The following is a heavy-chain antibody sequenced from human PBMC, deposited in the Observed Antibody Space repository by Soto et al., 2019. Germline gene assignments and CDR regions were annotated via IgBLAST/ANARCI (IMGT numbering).Heavy chain of an antibody. CDR3: AKGYCSGPSCYRGYGMDV. CDR1: GFMFNNSA. V-gene: IGHV3-23*01. CDR2: VSDNGGSRGGT. J-gene: IGHJ6*02. D-gene: IGHD2-2*01. Sequence: GGSLRLSCKASGFMFNNSAMTWVRQAPGQGLQWVASVSDNGGSRGGTYYADSVKGRFTISRDNSENTLYLQMDSLRAEDTAVYYCAKGYCSGPSCYRGYGMDVWGQGTTVTVSS.